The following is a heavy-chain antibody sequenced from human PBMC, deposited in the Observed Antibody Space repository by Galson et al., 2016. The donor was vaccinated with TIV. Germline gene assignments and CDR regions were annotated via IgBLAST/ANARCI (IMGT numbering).Heavy chain of an antibody. D-gene: IGHD3-10*01. CDR2: IDWDDDK. CDR1: GFSLNTDGMC. Sequence: PALVTPTQTVTLTCTFSGFSLNTDGMCVNWIRQPPGKALEWLARIDWDDDKYYSPFLKTRPTISKDTSKNQVVLTLTDMDPVDTATYYCARTPDYYGTSHSHFDHWGQGTLVTVSS. CDR3: ARTPDYYGTSHSHFDH. J-gene: IGHJ4*02. V-gene: IGHV2-70*11.